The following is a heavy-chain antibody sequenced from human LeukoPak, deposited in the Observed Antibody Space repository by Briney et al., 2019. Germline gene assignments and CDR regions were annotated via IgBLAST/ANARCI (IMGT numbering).Heavy chain of an antibody. V-gene: IGHV3-11*01. CDR1: GFTFSSYA. CDR2: INSSASNT. D-gene: IGHD6-19*01. Sequence: GGSLRLSCVASGFTFSSYAMSWVRQAPGKGLEWVSYINSSASNTYYADSVKGRFTVSRDNAKNSLYLQMNSLRAEDTAVYYCARDGPSTGWDFDFWGRGTLVTVSS. J-gene: IGHJ4*02. CDR3: ARDGPSTGWDFDF.